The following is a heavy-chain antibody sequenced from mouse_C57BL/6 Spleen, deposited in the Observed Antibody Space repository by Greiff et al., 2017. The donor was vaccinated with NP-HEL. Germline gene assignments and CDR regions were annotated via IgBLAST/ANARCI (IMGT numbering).Heavy chain of an antibody. CDR2: IDPETGGT. CDR1: GYTFTDYE. CDR3: TRSSYYYGSSLAWFAY. D-gene: IGHD1-1*01. V-gene: IGHV1-15*01. J-gene: IGHJ3*01. Sequence: QVQLQQSGAELVRPGASVTLSCKASGYTFTDYEMHWVKQTPVHGLEWIGAIDPETGGTAYNQKFKGKAILTADKSSSTAYMELRSLTSEDSAVYYCTRSSYYYGSSLAWFAYWGQGTLVTVSA.